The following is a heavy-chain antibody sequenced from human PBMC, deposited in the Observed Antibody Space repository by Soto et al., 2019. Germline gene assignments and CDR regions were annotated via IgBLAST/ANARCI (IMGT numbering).Heavy chain of an antibody. V-gene: IGHV1-18*01. Sequence: QVQLVQSGAEVKKPGASVKVSCKASGYTFTSYGISWVRQAPGQGLEWMGWISADNGNPNYAQKLQGRVTMTTDRSTSTAYMELRSLRSDATAVDYCARDRPYDFWSGYEDYWGQGTLVTVSS. D-gene: IGHD3-3*01. J-gene: IGHJ4*02. CDR3: ARDRPYDFWSGYEDY. CDR1: GYTFTSYG. CDR2: ISADNGNP.